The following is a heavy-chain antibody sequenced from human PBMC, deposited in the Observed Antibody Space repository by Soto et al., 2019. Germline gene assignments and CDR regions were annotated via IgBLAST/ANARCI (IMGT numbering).Heavy chain of an antibody. Sequence: ETLSLTCTVSGGSISSYYWSWIRQPPGKGLEWIGYIYYSGSTNYNPSLKSRVTISVDTSKNQFSLKLSSVTAADTAVYYCAREPYYYDSSGYYYRWFDPWGQGTLVTVSS. CDR1: GGSISSYY. CDR3: AREPYYYDSSGYYYRWFDP. D-gene: IGHD3-22*01. V-gene: IGHV4-59*12. J-gene: IGHJ5*02. CDR2: IYYSGST.